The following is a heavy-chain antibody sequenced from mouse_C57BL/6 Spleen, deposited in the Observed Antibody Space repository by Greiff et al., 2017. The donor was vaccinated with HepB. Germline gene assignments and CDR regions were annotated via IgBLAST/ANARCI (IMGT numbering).Heavy chain of an antibody. V-gene: IGHV2-5*01. CDR1: GFSLTSYG. CDR3: AKKLHYGGAMDY. J-gene: IGHJ4*01. D-gene: IGHD1-2*01. Sequence: QVQLQQSGPGLVQPSQSLSITCTVSGFSLTSYGVHWVRQSPGKGLEWLGVIWRGGSTDYNAAFMSRLSITKDNSKSQVFFKMNSLQADDTAIYDCAKKLHYGGAMDYWGQGTSVTVSS. CDR2: IWRGGST.